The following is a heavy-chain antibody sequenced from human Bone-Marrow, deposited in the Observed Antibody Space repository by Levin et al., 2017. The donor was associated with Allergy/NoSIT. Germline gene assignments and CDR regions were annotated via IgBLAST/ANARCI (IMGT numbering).Heavy chain of an antibody. D-gene: IGHD2-15*01. CDR3: ARDGGGIGYCSGGSCYEYNWFDP. V-gene: IGHV1-46*01. CDR1: GYTFTSYY. J-gene: IGHJ5*02. Sequence: ASVKVSCKASGYTFTSYYMHWVRQAPGQGLEWMGIINPSGGSTSYAQKVQGRVTMTRDTSTSTVYMELSSLRSEDTAVYYCARDGGGIGYCSGGSCYEYNWFDPWGQGTLVTVSS. CDR2: INPSGGST.